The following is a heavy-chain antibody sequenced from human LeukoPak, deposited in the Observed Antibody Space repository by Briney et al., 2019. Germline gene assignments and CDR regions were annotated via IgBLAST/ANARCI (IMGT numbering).Heavy chain of an antibody. J-gene: IGHJ6*02. CDR2: ISYDGSNK. V-gene: IGHV3-30*18. CDR1: GFTFSSYG. D-gene: IGHD3-10*01. Sequence: PGGSLRLSCAASGFTFSSYGMHWVRQAPGKGLEWVAVISYDGSNKYYADSVKGRFTISRDNSKNTLYLQMNSLRAEDTAVYYCAKDQFQWQNYYGSVSYYNAEYYYYGMDVWGQGTTVTVSS. CDR3: AKDQFQWQNYYGSVSYYNAEYYYYGMDV.